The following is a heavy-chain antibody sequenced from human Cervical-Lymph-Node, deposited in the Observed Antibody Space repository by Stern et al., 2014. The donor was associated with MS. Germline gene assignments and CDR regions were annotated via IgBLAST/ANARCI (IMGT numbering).Heavy chain of an antibody. CDR1: GYTYNSYG. D-gene: IGHD5-12*01. Sequence: VQLVESGAEGKKPGASGKVSCKASGYTYNSYGISWGRQDTGQGLEWMGLTSAYNGNTIYAQKLQGRVTMTTDTSTSTAYMELRSLRSDDTAVYYCARGGSGYSGMIDYWGQGTLVTVSS. CDR3: ARGGSGYSGMIDY. CDR2: TSAYNGNT. J-gene: IGHJ4*02. V-gene: IGHV1-18*01.